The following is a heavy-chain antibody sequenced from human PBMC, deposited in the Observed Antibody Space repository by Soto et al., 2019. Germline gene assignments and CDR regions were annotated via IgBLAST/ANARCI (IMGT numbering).Heavy chain of an antibody. D-gene: IGHD2-21*02. CDR2: IKQDGSEK. Sequence: GGSLRLSCAASGFTFSSYWMSWVRQAPGKGLEWVANIKQDGSEKYYVDSVEGRFTISRDNAKNSLYLQMNSLRAEDTAVYYCARAYCGGDCYSEYFDYWGQGTLVTVSS. CDR1: GFTFSSYW. J-gene: IGHJ4*02. CDR3: ARAYCGGDCYSEYFDY. V-gene: IGHV3-7*01.